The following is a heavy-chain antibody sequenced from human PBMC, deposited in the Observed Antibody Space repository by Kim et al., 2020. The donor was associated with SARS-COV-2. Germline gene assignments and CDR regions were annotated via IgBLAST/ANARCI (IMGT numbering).Heavy chain of an antibody. CDR3: ARGVELLWFGELLPNWFDP. J-gene: IGHJ5*02. Sequence: SETLSLTCAVYGGSFSGYYWSWIRQPPGKGLEWIGEINHSGSTNYNPSLKSRVTISVDTSKNQFSLKLSSVTAADTAVYYCARGVELLWFGELLPNWFDPWGQGTLVTVSS. V-gene: IGHV4-34*01. CDR2: INHSGST. CDR1: GGSFSGYY. D-gene: IGHD3-10*01.